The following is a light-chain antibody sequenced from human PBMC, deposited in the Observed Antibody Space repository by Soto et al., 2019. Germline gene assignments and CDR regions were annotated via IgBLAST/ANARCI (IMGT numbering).Light chain of an antibody. CDR2: DVS. V-gene: IGLV2-11*01. CDR1: SSDVGAYNY. CDR3: CSYAGSYTWV. J-gene: IGLJ3*02. Sequence: QSVLTQPRSVSGSPGQSVTISCTGTSSDVGAYNYVSWYQQHPGKPPKLMICDVSKRPSGVPDRFSGSKSGHAASLTISGLQAEDEADYYCCSYAGSYTWVFGGGTKLTVL.